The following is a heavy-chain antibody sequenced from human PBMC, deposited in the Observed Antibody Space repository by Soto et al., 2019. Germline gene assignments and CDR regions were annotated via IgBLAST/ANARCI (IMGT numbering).Heavy chain of an antibody. Sequence: SETLSLTCAVSGGSISSRNWWSWVRQPPGKGLEWIGEIYHSGSTNYNPSLKSRVTRSVDKTKKQFSLKLSSVTAADTAVYYCARDQQEFWSGYGNWFDTWGQGTLVTVSS. CDR3: ARDQQEFWSGYGNWFDT. D-gene: IGHD3-3*01. CDR1: GGSISSRNW. CDR2: IYHSGST. J-gene: IGHJ5*02. V-gene: IGHV4-4*02.